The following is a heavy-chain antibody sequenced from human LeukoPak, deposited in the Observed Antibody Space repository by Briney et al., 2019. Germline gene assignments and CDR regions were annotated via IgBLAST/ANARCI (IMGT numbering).Heavy chain of an antibody. Sequence: PSETLSLTCTVSGGSISSYYWSWIRQPPGKGLEWIGYIYYSGSTNYNPSLKSRVTISVDTSKNQFSLKLSSVTAADTAVYYCARLVDTAMIQLGIDYWGQGTLVTVSS. CDR2: IYYSGST. CDR3: ARLVDTAMIQLGIDY. D-gene: IGHD5-18*01. CDR1: GGSISSYY. J-gene: IGHJ4*02. V-gene: IGHV4-59*01.